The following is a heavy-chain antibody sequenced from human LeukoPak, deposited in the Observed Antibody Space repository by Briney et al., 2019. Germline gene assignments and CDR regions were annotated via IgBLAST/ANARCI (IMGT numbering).Heavy chain of an antibody. CDR1: GGSISSSSYY. Sequence: SETLSLTCTVSGGSISSSSYYWGWIRQPPGKGLEWIGSIYYSGSTYYNPSLKSRVTISVDTSKNQFSLKLSSVTAADTAVYYCARGSSSWYLGGRYNWFDPWGQGTLVTVSS. D-gene: IGHD6-13*01. CDR3: ARGSSSWYLGGRYNWFDP. J-gene: IGHJ5*02. CDR2: IYYSGST. V-gene: IGHV4-39*01.